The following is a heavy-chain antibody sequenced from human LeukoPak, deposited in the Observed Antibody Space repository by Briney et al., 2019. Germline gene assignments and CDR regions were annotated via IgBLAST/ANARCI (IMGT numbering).Heavy chain of an antibody. J-gene: IGHJ4*02. CDR2: INHSGST. CDR3: ARDNLYSYCSSTSCQYYFDY. V-gene: IGHV4-34*01. Sequence: PSETLSLTCAVYGGSFSGYYWSWIRQPPGKGLEWIGEINHSGSTNYNPSLKSRVTISVDTSKNQFSLKLSSVTAADTAVYYCARDNLYSYCSSTSCQYYFDYWGQGTLVTVSS. CDR1: GGSFSGYY. D-gene: IGHD2-2*01.